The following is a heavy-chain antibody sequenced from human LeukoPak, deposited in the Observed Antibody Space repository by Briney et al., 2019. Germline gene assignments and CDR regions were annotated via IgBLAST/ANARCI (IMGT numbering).Heavy chain of an antibody. CDR1: GFTFSDYY. V-gene: IGHV3-11*01. D-gene: IGHD5-18*01. CDR2: ISSSGSTI. CDR3: AKDRGIQLWLCYFDY. J-gene: IGHJ4*02. Sequence: GGSLRLSCAASGFTFSDYYMSWIRQAPGKGLEWVSYISSSGSTIYYADSVKGRFTISRDNAKNSLYLQMNSLRAEDTAVYYCAKDRGIQLWLCYFDYWGQGTLVTVSS.